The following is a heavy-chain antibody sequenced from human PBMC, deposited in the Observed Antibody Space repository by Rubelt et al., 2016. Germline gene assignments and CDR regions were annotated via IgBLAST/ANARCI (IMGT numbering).Heavy chain of an antibody. V-gene: IGHV4-59*12. CDR3: ARESLSNYYFDY. D-gene: IGHD4-11*01. Sequence: QVQLQESGPGLVKPSETLSLTCTVSGGSISPYYWSWIRPPPGKGLEWLGYLYYIGCTNYTPSLKSRVTISVDTSKNQFSLTLSSVTAADTALYYCARESLSNYYFDYWGQGTLVTVSS. CDR1: GGSISPYY. CDR2: LYYIGCT. J-gene: IGHJ4*02.